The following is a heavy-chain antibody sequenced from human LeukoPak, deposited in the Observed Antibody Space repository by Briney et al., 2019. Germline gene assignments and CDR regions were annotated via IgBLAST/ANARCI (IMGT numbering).Heavy chain of an antibody. CDR2: IYYSGST. Sequence: WVRQPPGKGLEWIGSIYYSGSTYYNPSLKSRVTISVDTSKNQFSLKLSSVTAADTAVYYCARHAQYQLLWGDYWGQGTLVTVSS. D-gene: IGHD2-2*01. V-gene: IGHV4-39*01. J-gene: IGHJ4*02. CDR3: ARHAQYQLLWGDY.